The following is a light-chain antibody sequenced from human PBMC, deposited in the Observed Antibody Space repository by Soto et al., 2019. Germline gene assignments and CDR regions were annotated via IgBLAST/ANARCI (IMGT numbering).Light chain of an antibody. CDR3: QHSSLSPWT. CDR2: ATS. J-gene: IGKJ1*01. CDR1: QSIFTY. V-gene: IGKV1-39*01. Sequence: DIQMTQSPSSLSASVGDRVTITCRASQSIFTYLHWYQQKPGKAPKLLIFATSNLQSGVPSRFSGSGSGTEFTLTSSSLQLEDFATYSCQHSSLSPWTFGQGTKVE.